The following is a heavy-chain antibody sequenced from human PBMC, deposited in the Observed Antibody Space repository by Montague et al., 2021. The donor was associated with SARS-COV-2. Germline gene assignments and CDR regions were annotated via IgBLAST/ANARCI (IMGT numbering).Heavy chain of an antibody. CDR3: ARGGSSSFPFDY. J-gene: IGHJ4*02. D-gene: IGHD6-13*01. CDR2: IYHSGST. Sequence: SETLSLTCAVSGGSISSSNWWSWVRQPPGKGLEWIGEIYHSGSTNYNPSLKSRVTISGDKSKNQFSLKLSSVTAADTAVYYCARGGSSSFPFDYWGQGTLVTVSS. V-gene: IGHV4-4*02. CDR1: GGSISSSNW.